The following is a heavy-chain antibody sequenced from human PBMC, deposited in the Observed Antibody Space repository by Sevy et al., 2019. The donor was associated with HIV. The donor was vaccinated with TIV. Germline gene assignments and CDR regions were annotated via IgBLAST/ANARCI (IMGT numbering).Heavy chain of an antibody. CDR1: GYSFTSYW. J-gene: IGHJ3*02. CDR2: IYPGDSDT. Sequence: GESLKISCKGSGYSFTSYWIGWVRQMPGKGLEWMGIIYPGDSDTRYSPSFQGQVTISADKSISTAYLQWSSLKASDTAMYYCARHRGTGSRPPAFDIWGQGTMVTVSS. D-gene: IGHD3-10*01. CDR3: ARHRGTGSRPPAFDI. V-gene: IGHV5-51*01.